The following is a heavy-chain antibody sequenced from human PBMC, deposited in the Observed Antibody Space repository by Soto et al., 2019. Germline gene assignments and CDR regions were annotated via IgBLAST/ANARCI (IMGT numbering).Heavy chain of an antibody. CDR2: IYYSGST. Sequence: QLQLLESGPGLVKPSETLSLTCTVSGGSISSSNYYWGWIRQPPGKGLEWIGSIYYSGSTYYNPSLKSRVTIYVDTSKNPFSLKLDSVTAAGTAVYYGARHLGLVVVAFDYLGQGTLVTVSS. J-gene: IGHJ4*02. CDR1: GGSISSSNYY. D-gene: IGHD3-22*01. V-gene: IGHV4-39*01. CDR3: ARHLGLVVVAFDY.